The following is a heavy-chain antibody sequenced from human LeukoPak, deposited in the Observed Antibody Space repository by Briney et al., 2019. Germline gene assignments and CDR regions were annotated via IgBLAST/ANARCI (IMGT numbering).Heavy chain of an antibody. D-gene: IGHD3-10*01. Sequence: ASVKVSFKASGYTFTGYYMHWVRQAPGQRLEWMGWINPNSGGTNHAQKFQGRVTMTRDTSISTAYTELSRLRSDDTAVYYCARDRPLDADDYYGFYYFDYWGQGTLVTVSS. V-gene: IGHV1-2*02. CDR1: GYTFTGYY. CDR3: ARDRPLDADDYYGFYYFDY. CDR2: INPNSGGT. J-gene: IGHJ4*02.